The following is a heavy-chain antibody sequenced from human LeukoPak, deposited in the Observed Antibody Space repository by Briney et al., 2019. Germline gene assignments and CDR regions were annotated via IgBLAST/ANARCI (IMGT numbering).Heavy chain of an antibody. CDR2: IKQDGSEK. CDR1: GFTFSSYW. D-gene: IGHD3-10*01. J-gene: IGHJ4*02. CDR3: TRGRGSTIY. Sequence: GGSLRLSCAASGFTFSSYWMNWVRQAPGKGLEWVANIKQDGSEKYYVDSVKGRFTISRDYAKNSLYLQMNSLRVEDTAVYYCTRGRGSTIYWGQGTLVTVSS. V-gene: IGHV3-7*01.